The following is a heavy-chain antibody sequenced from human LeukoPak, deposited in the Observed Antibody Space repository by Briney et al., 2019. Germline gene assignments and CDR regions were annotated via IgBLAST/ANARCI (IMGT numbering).Heavy chain of an antibody. Sequence: GGSLRLSCAASGFTVSSNYMSWVRQAPGRGLEWVSDIYTGGSTYYEHSVRGQFTISRDDSKNTLYLQMNSLRAEDTAVYYCAREYYSGSYSRGMDVWGQGTTVTVSS. CDR3: AREYYSGSYSRGMDV. J-gene: IGHJ6*02. D-gene: IGHD1-26*01. V-gene: IGHV3-53*01. CDR1: GFTVSSNY. CDR2: IYTGGST.